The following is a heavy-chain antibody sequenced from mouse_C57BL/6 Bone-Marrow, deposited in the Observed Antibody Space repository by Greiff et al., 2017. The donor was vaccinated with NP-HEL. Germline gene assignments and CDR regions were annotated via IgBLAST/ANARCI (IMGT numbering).Heavy chain of an antibody. CDR2: IHPSDSDT. CDR1: GYTFTSYW. Sequence: QVQLQQPGAELVKPGASVKVSCKASGYTFTSYWMHWVKQRPGQGLEWIGRIHPSDSDTNYNQKFKGKATLTVDKSSSTAYMQLSSLTSEDSAVYYCAIDCYYGSSYWYFDVWGTGTTVTVSS. J-gene: IGHJ1*03. CDR3: AIDCYYGSSYWYFDV. V-gene: IGHV1-74*01. D-gene: IGHD1-1*01.